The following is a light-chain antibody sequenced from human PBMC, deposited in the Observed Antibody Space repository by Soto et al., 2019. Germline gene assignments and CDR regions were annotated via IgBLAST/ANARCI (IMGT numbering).Light chain of an antibody. CDR3: SSYAGSNNLV. CDR2: EVF. Sequence: QSALTQPPSASGSPGQSVTISCTGTSSDVGGYNYVSWYQQHPGKAPKLMIYEVFKRPSGVPDRFSGSKSGNTASLTVSGLQAEDEAYYYCSSYAGSNNLVFGGGTKLTVL. V-gene: IGLV2-8*01. J-gene: IGLJ3*02. CDR1: SSDVGGYNY.